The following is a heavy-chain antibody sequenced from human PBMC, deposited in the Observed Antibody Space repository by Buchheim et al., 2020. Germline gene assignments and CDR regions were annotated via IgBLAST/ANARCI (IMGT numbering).Heavy chain of an antibody. CDR1: GGSFSGYY. V-gene: IGHV4-34*01. Sequence: QVQLQQWGAGLLKPSETLSLTCAVYGGSFSGYYWSWIRQPPGKGLEWIGEIKPSGSTNYNPSLKSRVTIPVDTSKNQFSLKLSSGNAADTAVYYCAREKGDDYVWGSYRRNWFDPWGQGTL. CDR3: AREKGDDYVWGSYRRNWFDP. D-gene: IGHD3-16*02. CDR2: IKPSGST. J-gene: IGHJ5*02.